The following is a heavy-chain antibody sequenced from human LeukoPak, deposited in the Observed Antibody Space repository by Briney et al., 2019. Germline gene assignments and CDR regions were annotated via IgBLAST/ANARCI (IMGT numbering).Heavy chain of an antibody. CDR3: TRHTTGSPGFDP. D-gene: IGHD1-26*01. V-gene: IGHV3-73*01. CDR2: IRSKANNYAT. Sequence: GGSLRLSCVTSGFNFNDSALHWVRQAPGKGLEWVGRIRSKANNYATTYTASVRGRFIFSRDDSKSTAWLQMNSLRIEDSALYYCTRHTTGSPGFDPWGQGTLVTVAS. CDR1: GFNFNDSA. J-gene: IGHJ5*02.